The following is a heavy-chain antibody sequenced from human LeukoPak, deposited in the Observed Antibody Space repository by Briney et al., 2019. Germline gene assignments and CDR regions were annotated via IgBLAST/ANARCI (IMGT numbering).Heavy chain of an antibody. Sequence: GASVKVACRTAGYTFTNYGVTWVRQAPGQGLEWMGWISLYSGHTNYAQRLQGRVTMTTDITTTTAYMELRSLRSDDTAVYFCAGGGSNGVDYWGQGTLVTVSS. CDR2: ISLYSGHT. J-gene: IGHJ4*02. D-gene: IGHD2-8*01. V-gene: IGHV1-18*01. CDR3: AGGGSNGVDY. CDR1: GYTFTNYG.